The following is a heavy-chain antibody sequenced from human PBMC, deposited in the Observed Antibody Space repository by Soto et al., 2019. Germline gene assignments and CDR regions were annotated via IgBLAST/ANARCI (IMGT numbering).Heavy chain of an antibody. CDR2: IYPDDSDT. J-gene: IGHJ4*02. CDR1: GYSFNTYW. V-gene: IGHV5-51*01. CDR3: ARPGYYDSSGFFNFDH. Sequence: GESLKISCKASGYSFNTYWIGWVRQLPGKGLEWMGIIYPDDSDTRYSPSFQGQVTISADKSFTTVYLQWNSLKASDIAIYYCARPGYYDSSGFFNFDHWGQGTLVTVSS. D-gene: IGHD3-22*01.